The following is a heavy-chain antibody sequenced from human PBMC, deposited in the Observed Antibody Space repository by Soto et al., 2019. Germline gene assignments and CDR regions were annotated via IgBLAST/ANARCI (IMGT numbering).Heavy chain of an antibody. J-gene: IGHJ6*02. CDR1: GGSFSGYY. CDR2: INHSGST. V-gene: IGHV4-34*01. Sequence: QVQLQQWGAGLLKPSETLSLTCAVYGGSFSGYYWSWIRQPPGKGLEWIGEINHSGSTNYNPSLKRRVHISIDTSKIQCSPERGSVTAVGTAVYYCARGGECERVCYGMDVWGQGATVTVSS. CDR3: ARGGECERVCYGMDV. D-gene: IGHD3-10*01.